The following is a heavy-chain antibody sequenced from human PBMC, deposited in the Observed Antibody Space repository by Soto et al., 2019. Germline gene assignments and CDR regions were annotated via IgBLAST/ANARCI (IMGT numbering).Heavy chain of an antibody. CDR3: VKDESINWYSGHFRH. D-gene: IGHD6-13*01. J-gene: IGHJ1*01. CDR1: GFAFRTYG. CDR2: ISYDGSDE. V-gene: IGHV3-30*18. Sequence: GGSLRLSCAASGFAFRTYGMHWVRQAPGKGLEWVALISYDGSDEYYADSVKGRFTISRDNSRNTLYLQMNSLSAEDTAFYYCVKDESINWYSGHFRHWGQGTLVTVSS.